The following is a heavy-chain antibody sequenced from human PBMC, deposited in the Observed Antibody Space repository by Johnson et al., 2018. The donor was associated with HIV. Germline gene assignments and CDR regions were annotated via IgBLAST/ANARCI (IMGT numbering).Heavy chain of an antibody. CDR1: GFTFSTYW. V-gene: IGHV3-7*05. Sequence: LVESGGGLVQPGGSLRLSCAASGFTFSTYWMSWVRQAPGKGLEWVDNIKQDGSEKYYVDSVKGRFIISRDNAKNSLYLQMSNLRFEDTAVDYCARDGVYSSPHDAFDIWGQGTMVTVSS. D-gene: IGHD3-22*01. CDR2: IKQDGSEK. J-gene: IGHJ3*02. CDR3: ARDGVYSSPHDAFDI.